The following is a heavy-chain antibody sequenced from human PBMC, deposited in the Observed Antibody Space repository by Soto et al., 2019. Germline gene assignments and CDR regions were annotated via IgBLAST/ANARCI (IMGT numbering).Heavy chain of an antibody. J-gene: IGHJ6*02. D-gene: IGHD3-3*02. V-gene: IGHV1-69*01. CDR3: ARSEGNSNILDSYYYYSYGMDV. CDR1: GGTFSSYA. Sequence: QVQLVQSGAEVKKPGSSVKVSCKASGGTFSSYAISWVRQAPGQGLEWMGGIIPISDTTNYAQKFEGRVTITADESTSTAYMELRRLRSEDTAVYYCARSEGNSNILDSYYYYSYGMDVWGQGTKVTVAS. CDR2: IIPISDTT.